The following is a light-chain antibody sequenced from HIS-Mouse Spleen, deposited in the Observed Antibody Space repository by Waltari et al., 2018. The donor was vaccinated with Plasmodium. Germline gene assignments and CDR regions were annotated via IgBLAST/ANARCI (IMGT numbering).Light chain of an antibody. CDR2: NAP. V-gene: IGKV1-5*03. CDR1: QSISSW. Sequence: DIQTTQPPSTLSASVGDRVTITCRASQSISSWLAWYQQKPGKAPKLLIYNAPSLESGVPSRFSGSGSGTEFTLTISSLQPDDFATYYCQQYNSYWTFGQGTKVEIK. J-gene: IGKJ1*01. CDR3: QQYNSYWT.